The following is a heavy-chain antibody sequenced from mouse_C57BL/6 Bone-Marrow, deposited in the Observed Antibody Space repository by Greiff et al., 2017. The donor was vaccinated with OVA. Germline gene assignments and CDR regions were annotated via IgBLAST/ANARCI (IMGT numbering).Heavy chain of an antibody. CDR2: INPYNGDT. CDR1: GYSFTGYF. D-gene: IGHD1-1*01. Sequence: EVQLKESGPELVKPGDSVKISCKASGYSFTGYFMNWVMQSHGKSLEWIGRINPYNGDTFYNQKFKGKATLTVDKSSSTAHMELRSLTSEDSAVYYCARSYYGSSYYAMDYWGQGTSVTVSS. J-gene: IGHJ4*01. CDR3: ARSYYGSSYYAMDY. V-gene: IGHV1-20*01.